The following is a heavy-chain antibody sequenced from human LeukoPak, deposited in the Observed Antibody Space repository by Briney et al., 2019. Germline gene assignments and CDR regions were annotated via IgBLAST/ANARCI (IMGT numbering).Heavy chain of an antibody. Sequence: ASVKVSCKASGGTFSSYAISWVRQAPGQGLEWMGRIIPILGIANYAQKFQGRVTITADKSTSTAYVELSSLRSEDTAVYYCARGTVTTSGAFDIWGQGTMVTVSS. V-gene: IGHV1-69*04. J-gene: IGHJ3*02. D-gene: IGHD4-11*01. CDR3: ARGTVTTSGAFDI. CDR1: GGTFSSYA. CDR2: IIPILGIA.